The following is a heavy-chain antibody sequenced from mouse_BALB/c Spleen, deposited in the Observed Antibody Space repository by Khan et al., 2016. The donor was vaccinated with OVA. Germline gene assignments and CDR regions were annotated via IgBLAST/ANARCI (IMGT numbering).Heavy chain of an antibody. V-gene: IGHV3-2*02. J-gene: IGHJ2*01. CDR2: ISYSGRT. D-gene: IGHD1-1*01. Sequence: EVQLVESGPGPVNPSQSLSLTCTVTGYSITSDYAWNWIRQFPGNKLEWMGYISYSGRTSYNPSLKSRISITRYPSKNQVFLQLNSVTTADTATYFCARSVTITTVVATDFDYWGQGTTRTVSS. CDR1: GYSITSDYA. CDR3: ARSVTITTVVATDFDY.